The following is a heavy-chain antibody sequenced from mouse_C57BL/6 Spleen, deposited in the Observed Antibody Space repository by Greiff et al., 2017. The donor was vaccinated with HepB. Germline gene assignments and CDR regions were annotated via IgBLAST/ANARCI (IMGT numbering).Heavy chain of an antibody. CDR3: AREGTTMITEAWFAY. CDR1: GYTFTSYW. CDR2: IDPSDSET. D-gene: IGHD2-4*01. V-gene: IGHV1-52*01. Sequence: QVQLQQSGAELVRPGSSVKLSCKASGYTFTSYWMHWVKQRPIQGLEWIGNIDPSDSETHYNQKFKDKATLTVDKSSSTAYMQLSSLTSEDSAVYYCAREGTTMITEAWFAYWGQGTLVTVSA. J-gene: IGHJ3*01.